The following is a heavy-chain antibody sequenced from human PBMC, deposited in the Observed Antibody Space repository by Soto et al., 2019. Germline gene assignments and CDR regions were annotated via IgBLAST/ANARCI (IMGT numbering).Heavy chain of an antibody. CDR2: ISHSGST. Sequence: SETLSLTCAVYGGSFSDSSWTWIRQPPGRGLEWIVEISHSGSTNYNPSLKNRVIMSLDTSKNQFSLKLTFVTAADTAVYYCARGRKGYGGSWFVVWGHGTLVTVSS. V-gene: IGHV4-34*01. CDR3: ARGRKGYGGSWFVV. D-gene: IGHD6-13*01. J-gene: IGHJ4*03. CDR1: GGSFSDSS.